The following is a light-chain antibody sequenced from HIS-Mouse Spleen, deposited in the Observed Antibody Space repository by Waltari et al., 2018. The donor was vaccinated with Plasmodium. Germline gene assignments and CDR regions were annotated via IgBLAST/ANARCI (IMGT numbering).Light chain of an antibody. V-gene: IGLV3-1*01. CDR3: QAWDSSTAWV. Sequence: SYELTQPPSVSVPPRQTASIICTGHNLGDKYAFWYQQKPGQSPVLVIYQDSKRPSGIPERFSGSNSGNTATLTISGTQAMDEADYYCQAWDSSTAWVFGGGTKLTVL. CDR1: NLGDKY. J-gene: IGLJ2*01. CDR2: QDS.